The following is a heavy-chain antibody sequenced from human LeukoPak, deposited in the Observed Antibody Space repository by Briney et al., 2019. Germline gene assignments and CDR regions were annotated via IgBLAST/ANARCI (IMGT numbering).Heavy chain of an antibody. CDR1: GGSISSYY. V-gene: IGHV4-59*01. D-gene: IGHD2-2*01. J-gene: IGHJ6*04. Sequence: SETLSLTCTVSGGSISSYYWSWIRQPPGKGLEWIGYIYYSGSTNYNPSLKSRVTISVDTSKNQFSLKLSSVTAADTAVCYCARDRICSSTSCYASYYYYGMDVWGKGTTVTVSS. CDR2: IYYSGST. CDR3: ARDRICSSTSCYASYYYYGMDV.